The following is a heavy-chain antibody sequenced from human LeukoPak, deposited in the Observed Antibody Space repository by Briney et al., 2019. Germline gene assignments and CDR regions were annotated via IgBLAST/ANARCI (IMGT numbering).Heavy chain of an antibody. CDR2: TYYRSKWIS. Sequence: SQTLSLTCDISGDSVSSNSATWNWVRQSPLRGLEWLGRTYYRSKWISDYALSVKSRMTFNPDTSKNQLSLQLNSVTPEDTAAYYCARGGYSSGFQNYYGMDLWGQGTPVTVSS. CDR3: ARGGYSSGFQNYYGMDL. J-gene: IGHJ6*02. D-gene: IGHD6-25*01. V-gene: IGHV6-1*01. CDR1: GDSVSSNSAT.